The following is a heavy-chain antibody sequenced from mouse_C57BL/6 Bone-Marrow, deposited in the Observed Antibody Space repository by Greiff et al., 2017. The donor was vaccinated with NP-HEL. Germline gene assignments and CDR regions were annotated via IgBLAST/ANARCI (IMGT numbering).Heavy chain of an antibody. D-gene: IGHD1-1*01. CDR3: AMGYYGSSYDAMDD. CDR2: IHPSDSDT. V-gene: IGHV1-74*01. J-gene: IGHJ4*01. CDR1: GYTFTSYW. Sequence: QVQLKQPGAELVKPGASVKVSCKASGYTFTSYWMHWVKQRPGQGLEWIGRIHPSDSDTNYNQKFKGKATLTVDKSSSTAYMQLSSLTSEDSAVYYCAMGYYGSSYDAMDDWGQGTSVTVSS.